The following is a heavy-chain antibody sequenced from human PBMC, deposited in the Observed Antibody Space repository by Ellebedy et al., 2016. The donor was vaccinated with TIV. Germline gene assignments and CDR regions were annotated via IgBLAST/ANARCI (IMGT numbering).Heavy chain of an antibody. CDR3: AQDLQRWQY. CDR2: ISGSGSST. CDR1: GFTFSSYG. Sequence: GESLKISCVASGFTFSSYGMHWVRQAPGKGLEWVSVISGSGSSTYYADSVKGRCTISRDNSKNTLYLQMDSLRAEDTAVYYCAQDLQRWQYWGQGTLVTVSS. J-gene: IGHJ4*02. D-gene: IGHD5-18*01. V-gene: IGHV3-23*01.